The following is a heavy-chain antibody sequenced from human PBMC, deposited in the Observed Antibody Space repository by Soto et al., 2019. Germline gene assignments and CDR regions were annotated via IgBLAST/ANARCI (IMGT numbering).Heavy chain of an antibody. CDR2: IWYDGGNI. D-gene: IGHD1-7*01. CDR3: ARDSATTDFHY. CDR1: GFTFNRYA. V-gene: IGHV3-33*01. Sequence: QVQLVESGGGVVQPGRSLRLSCAASGFTFNRYAMHWVRQAPGQGLEWVAVIWYDGGNIYYGDSVKGRFTISRDNSKNTLYLQMNSLRAEDTAFYYCARDSATTDFHYWGQGTLVTVSS. J-gene: IGHJ4*02.